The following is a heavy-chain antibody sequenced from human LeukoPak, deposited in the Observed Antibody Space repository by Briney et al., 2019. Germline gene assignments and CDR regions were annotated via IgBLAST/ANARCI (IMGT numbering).Heavy chain of an antibody. CDR2: IYYSGST. Sequence: PSETLSLTCTVSGGSISSSSYYWGWIRQPPGKGLEWIGSIYYSGSTYYNPSLKSRVTISVDTSKNQFSLKLSSVTAADTAVYYCARDYGPTIFGVDYWGQGTLVTVSS. CDR1: GGSISSSSYY. J-gene: IGHJ4*02. CDR3: ARDYGPTIFGVDY. V-gene: IGHV4-39*07. D-gene: IGHD3-3*01.